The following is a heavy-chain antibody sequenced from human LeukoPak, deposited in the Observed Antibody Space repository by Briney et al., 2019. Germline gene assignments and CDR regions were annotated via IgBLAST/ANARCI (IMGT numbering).Heavy chain of an antibody. CDR1: GNYW. D-gene: IGHD2/OR15-2a*01. Sequence: GGSLRLSCAASGNYWMHWVRRVPGKGLVWVSHINSDGSWTSYADSVKGRFTISKDNAKNTVYLQMNSLRAEDTAVYYCVSFYETYWGRGTLVTVSS. V-gene: IGHV3-74*01. J-gene: IGHJ4*02. CDR3: VSFYETY. CDR2: INSDGSWT.